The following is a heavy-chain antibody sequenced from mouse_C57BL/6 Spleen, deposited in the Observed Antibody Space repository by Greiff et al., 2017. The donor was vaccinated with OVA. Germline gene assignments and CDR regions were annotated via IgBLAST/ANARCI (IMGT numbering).Heavy chain of an antibody. CDR3: TTITTVKGDAMDY. Sequence: VQLKESGAELVRPGASVKLSCTASGFNIKDDYMHWVKQRPEQGLEWIGWIDPENGDTEYASKFQGKATITADTSSNTAYLQLSSLTSEDTAVYYCTTITTVKGDAMDYWGQGTSVTVSS. CDR1: GFNIKDDY. D-gene: IGHD1-1*01. V-gene: IGHV14-4*01. J-gene: IGHJ4*01. CDR2: IDPENGDT.